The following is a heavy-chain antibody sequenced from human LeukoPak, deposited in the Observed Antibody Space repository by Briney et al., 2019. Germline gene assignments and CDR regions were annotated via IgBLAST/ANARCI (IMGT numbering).Heavy chain of an antibody. CDR2: INPNSGGT. J-gene: IGHJ3*02. CDR3: ARGGWQRDGDKDAFDI. Sequence: APVKVSCKASGYTFTGYYMHWVRQAPGQGLEWMGWINPNSGGTNYAQKFQGWVTMTRDTSISTAYMELSRLRSDDTAVYYCARGGWQRDGDKDAFDIWGQGTMVTVSS. V-gene: IGHV1-2*04. CDR1: GYTFTGYY. D-gene: IGHD4-17*01.